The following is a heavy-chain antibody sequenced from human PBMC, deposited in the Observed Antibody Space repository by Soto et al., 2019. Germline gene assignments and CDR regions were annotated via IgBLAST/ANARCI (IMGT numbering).Heavy chain of an antibody. J-gene: IGHJ6*02. CDR1: GYTFTGYY. Sequence: VKVSCKASGYTFTGYYMHWVRQAPGQGLEWMGWINPNSGGTNYAQKFQGWVTMTRDTSISTAYMELSRLRSDDTAVYYCARGEEIAYYYYGMDVWGQGTTVTVSS. D-gene: IGHD2-21*01. CDR2: INPNSGGT. CDR3: ARGEEIAYYYYGMDV. V-gene: IGHV1-2*04.